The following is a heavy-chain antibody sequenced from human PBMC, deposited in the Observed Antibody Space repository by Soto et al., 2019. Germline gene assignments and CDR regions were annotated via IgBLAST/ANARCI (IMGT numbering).Heavy chain of an antibody. J-gene: IGHJ4*02. V-gene: IGHV3-20*04. Sequence: EVQLVESGGGVVRPGGSLRLSCAASGFTFVDYGMSWVRQAPGKGLEWVSGINWNGDSTGYADSVKGRFTFSRANAKNSLYLQMNSLRAEDTALYYCARDGSGYFDWLLYFDYWGQGTLVTVSS. D-gene: IGHD3-9*01. CDR1: GFTFVDYG. CDR3: ARDGSGYFDWLLYFDY. CDR2: INWNGDST.